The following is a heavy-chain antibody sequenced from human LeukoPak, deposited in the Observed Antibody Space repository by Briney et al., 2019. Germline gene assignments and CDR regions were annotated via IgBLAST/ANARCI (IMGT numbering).Heavy chain of an antibody. CDR2: INPNNGDT. CDR1: GYTFTGYY. CDR3: ARHALQSIRTDRRRPDY. D-gene: IGHD1-14*01. V-gene: IGHV1-2*02. Sequence: APVKVSCKASGYTFTGYYMHWVRLPPRQGLEWMGYINPNNGDTNYAHKFQGRVIITSDTSISTAYMELTSLRSADTAVYYCARHALQSIRTDRRRPDYGGQGTLVTVSS. J-gene: IGHJ4*02.